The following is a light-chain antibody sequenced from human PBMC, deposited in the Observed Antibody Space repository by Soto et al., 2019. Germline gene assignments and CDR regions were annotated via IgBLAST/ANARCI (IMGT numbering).Light chain of an antibody. CDR3: QQVNSYPLT. Sequence: DIQLTQSPSFLSASVGDRVTITCRASQGISSYLAWYQQKPGKAPKLLIYTATVLQGGVPSRFSGTGSGTEFILTISSLQPEDFATYYCQQVNSYPLTFGGGTRVEIK. CDR1: QGISSY. V-gene: IGKV1-9*01. CDR2: TAT. J-gene: IGKJ4*01.